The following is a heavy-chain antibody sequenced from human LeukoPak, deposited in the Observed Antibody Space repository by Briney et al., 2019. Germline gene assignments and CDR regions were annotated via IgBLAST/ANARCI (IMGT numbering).Heavy chain of an antibody. CDR2: INSDGSST. V-gene: IGHV3-74*01. D-gene: IGHD4-11*01. CDR3: ARDSADSNGLY. CDR1: GFTFSSYW. J-gene: IGHJ4*02. Sequence: PGGSLRLSCAASGFTFSSYWMHWVRQAPGQGLVWVSRINSDGSSTSYADSVKGRFTISRDNAKNTLYLQMNSLRAEDTAVYYCARDSADSNGLYWGQGTLVTVSS.